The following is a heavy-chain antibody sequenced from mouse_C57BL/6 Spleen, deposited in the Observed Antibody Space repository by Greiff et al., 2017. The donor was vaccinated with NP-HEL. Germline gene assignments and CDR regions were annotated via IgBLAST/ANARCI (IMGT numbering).Heavy chain of an antibody. CDR1: GYTFTSYW. D-gene: IGHD1-1*01. CDR3: ARWEPAITTVLDY. V-gene: IGHV1-50*01. Sequence: QVQLQQPGAELVKPGASVKLSCKASGYTFTSYWMQWVKQRPGQGLEWIGEIDPSDSYTNYNQKFKGKATLTVDTSSSTAYMQLSSLTSEDSAVYYCARWEPAITTVLDYWGQGTTLTVSS. J-gene: IGHJ2*01. CDR2: IDPSDSYT.